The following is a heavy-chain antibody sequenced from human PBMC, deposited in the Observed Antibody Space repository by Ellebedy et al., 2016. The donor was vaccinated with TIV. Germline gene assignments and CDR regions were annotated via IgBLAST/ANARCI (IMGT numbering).Heavy chain of an antibody. CDR2: IYYSGYT. Sequence: MPSETLSLTCTVSGGSISTYYWSWIRQPPGQGLEWIGYIYYSGYTEYNPSLKSRVTLSRDTSKDQFSLRLSSVTAADTAVYYCARGPLRYFDWVYYYHGMDVWGQGTTVTVSS. J-gene: IGHJ6*02. CDR3: ARGPLRYFDWVYYYHGMDV. V-gene: IGHV4-59*08. CDR1: GGSISTYY. D-gene: IGHD3-9*01.